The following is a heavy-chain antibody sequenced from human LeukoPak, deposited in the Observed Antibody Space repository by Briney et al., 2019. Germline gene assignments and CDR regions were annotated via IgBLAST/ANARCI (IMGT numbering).Heavy chain of an antibody. CDR3: ARAPYYDFWSGGSHDAFDI. CDR1: GFTFSSYA. D-gene: IGHD3-3*01. CDR2: ISYDGSNE. Sequence: PGRSLRLSCAASGFTFSSYAMHWVRQAPGKGLEWVAVISYDGSNEYYADSVKGRFTISRDNSKNTLYLQMNSLRAEDTAVYYCARAPYYDFWSGGSHDAFDIWGQGTMVTVSS. J-gene: IGHJ3*02. V-gene: IGHV3-30*04.